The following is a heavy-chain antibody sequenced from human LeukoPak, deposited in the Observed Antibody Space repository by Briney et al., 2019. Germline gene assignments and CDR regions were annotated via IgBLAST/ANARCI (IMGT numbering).Heavy chain of an antibody. Sequence: ASVKVSCKASGYTLTSYVISWVRQAPGQGVEWMGWITAYNGNTNYAQKLQGRVTKTTDTSTSTAYMELRSLRSDDTAVYYCARDTYYDSSGQNWFDPWGQGTLVTVSS. D-gene: IGHD3-22*01. V-gene: IGHV1-18*01. J-gene: IGHJ5*02. CDR2: ITAYNGNT. CDR3: ARDTYYDSSGQNWFDP. CDR1: GYTLTSYV.